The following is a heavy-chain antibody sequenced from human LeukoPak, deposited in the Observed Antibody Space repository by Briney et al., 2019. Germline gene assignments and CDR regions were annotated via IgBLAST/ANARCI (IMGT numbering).Heavy chain of an antibody. CDR2: IYYSGST. V-gene: IGHV4-30-4*08. J-gene: IGHJ3*02. CDR1: GGSISSGDYY. Sequence: SQTLSLTCTVSGGSISSGDYYWSWIRQPPGKGLEWIGYIYYSGSTYYNPSLKSRVTISVDTSKNQFSLKLSSVTAAYTAVYYCARGGPDQDAFDIWGQGTMVTVSS. D-gene: IGHD1-14*01. CDR3: ARGGPDQDAFDI.